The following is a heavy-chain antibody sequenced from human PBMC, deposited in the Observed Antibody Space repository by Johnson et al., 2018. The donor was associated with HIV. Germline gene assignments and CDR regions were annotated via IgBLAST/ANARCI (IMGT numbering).Heavy chain of an antibody. CDR2: ISYDGSNK. D-gene: IGHD1-1*01. V-gene: IGHV3-30*04. J-gene: IGHJ3*02. Sequence: VQLVESGGGVVQPGRSLRLSCAASGFPFSSYAMHWVRQAPGKGLEWVAVISYDGSNKYYADSVKGRFTISRDNSKNTLYLQMNSLRAEDTAVYYCASRYTVDAFDIWGQGTMVTVSS. CDR3: ASRYTVDAFDI. CDR1: GFPFSSYA.